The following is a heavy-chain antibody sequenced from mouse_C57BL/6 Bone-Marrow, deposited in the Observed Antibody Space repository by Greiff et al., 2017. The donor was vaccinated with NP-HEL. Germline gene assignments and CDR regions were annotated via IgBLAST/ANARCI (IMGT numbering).Heavy chain of an antibody. D-gene: IGHD1-1*01. J-gene: IGHJ3*01. V-gene: IGHV5-17*01. CDR3: ARSDYGSSYRLAY. Sequence: EVMLVESGGGLVKPGGSLKLSCAASGFTFSDYGMHWVRQAPEKGLEWVAYISSGSSTIYYADTVKGRFTISRDNAKNTLFLQMTSLRSEDTAMYYCARSDYGSSYRLAYWGQGTLVTVSA. CDR1: GFTFSDYG. CDR2: ISSGSSTI.